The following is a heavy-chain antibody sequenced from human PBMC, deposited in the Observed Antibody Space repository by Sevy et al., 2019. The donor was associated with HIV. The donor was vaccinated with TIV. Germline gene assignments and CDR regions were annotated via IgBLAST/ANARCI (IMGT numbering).Heavy chain of an antibody. CDR1: GGSVSSGSYY. V-gene: IGHV4-61*01. J-gene: IGHJ4*02. CDR3: AGGVADCGGDCYSQFDY. CDR2: IYYSGST. D-gene: IGHD2-21*02. Sequence: SETLSLTCTVSGGSVSSGSYYWSWIRQPPGKGLEWIGYIYYSGSTNYNPSLKSRVTISVDTSKNQFSLKLSSVTAADTAGYYCAGGVADCGGDCYSQFDYWGQGTLVTVSS.